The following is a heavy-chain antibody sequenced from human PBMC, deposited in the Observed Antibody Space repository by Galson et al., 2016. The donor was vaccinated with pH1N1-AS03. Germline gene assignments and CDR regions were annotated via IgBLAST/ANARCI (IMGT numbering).Heavy chain of an antibody. Sequence: PRLSCAGSGFIFSTYSMIWVRQAPGKGLEWVSSIGRESSPIVYADSVKGRVTTSRDNAKNSLYLRMNSLRVEDTAVYYCARRYYDSRGHPLNWWGQGALVPVSS. D-gene: IGHD3-22*01. CDR3: ARRYYDSRGHPLNW. CDR2: IGRESSPI. V-gene: IGHV3-21*04. CDR1: GFIFSTYS. J-gene: IGHJ4*02.